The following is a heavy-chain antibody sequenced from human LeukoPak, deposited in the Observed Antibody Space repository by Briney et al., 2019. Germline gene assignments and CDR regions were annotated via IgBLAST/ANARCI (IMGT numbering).Heavy chain of an antibody. Sequence: PSETLSLTCTAPVGSISSRSDSSGRIPQPPVKGLEWLGRIYYSGSTSYNPSRSSRVTISLDTRKNQIYQTLNSVTAAPTAVYYCARTYNYDRIDYYFDYWGEGILVTVSS. CDR2: IYYSGST. CDR1: VGSISSRSDS. D-gene: IGHD3-22*01. J-gene: IGHJ4*02. V-gene: IGHV4-39*07. CDR3: ARTYNYDRIDYYFDY.